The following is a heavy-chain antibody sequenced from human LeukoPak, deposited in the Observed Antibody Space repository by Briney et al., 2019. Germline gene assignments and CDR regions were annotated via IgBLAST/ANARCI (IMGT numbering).Heavy chain of an antibody. Sequence: GASVKVSCKASGYTFTGYYMHWVRQAPGQGLEWMGRIIPILGIANYAQKFQGRVTITADKSTSTAYMELSSLRSEDTAVYYCAREPLGHYFDYWGQGTLVTVSS. V-gene: IGHV1-69*04. D-gene: IGHD1-26*01. CDR3: AREPLGHYFDY. J-gene: IGHJ4*02. CDR2: IIPILGIA. CDR1: GYTFTGYY.